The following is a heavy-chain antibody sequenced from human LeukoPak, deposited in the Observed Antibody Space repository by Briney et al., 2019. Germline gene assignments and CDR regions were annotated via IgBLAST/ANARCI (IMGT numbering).Heavy chain of an antibody. V-gene: IGHV5-51*01. CDR1: GYSFTTSW. D-gene: IGHD4-17*01. Sequence: GESLKISCKGSGYSFTTSWIGWVRQMPGKGLEWMGVVYPGDSNTRYSPSFQGQVTISADKSISTAYLQWSSLKASDTAIYYCAILRNDYAPKDYWGQGTLVTVSS. CDR2: VYPGDSNT. CDR3: AILRNDYAPKDY. J-gene: IGHJ4*02.